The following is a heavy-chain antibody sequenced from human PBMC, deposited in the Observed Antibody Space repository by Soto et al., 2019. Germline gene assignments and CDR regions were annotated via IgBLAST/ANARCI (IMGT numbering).Heavy chain of an antibody. V-gene: IGHV1-18*01. CDR2: ISAYNGNT. D-gene: IGHD1-26*01. CDR1: GYTFTSYG. J-gene: IGHJ5*02. CDR3: ARDQPRYRGSYSWFDP. Sequence: QVQLVQSGAEVKKPGASVKVSCKASGYTFTSYGISWVRQAPGQGLEWMGWISAYNGNTNYAQKLQGRVTMTTDTSTSTAYMELRSLRSAATAVYYCARDQPRYRGSYSWFDPWGQGTLVTVSS.